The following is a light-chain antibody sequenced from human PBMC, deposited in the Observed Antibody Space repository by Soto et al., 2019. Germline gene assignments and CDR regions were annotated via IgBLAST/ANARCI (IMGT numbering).Light chain of an antibody. CDR3: QQYNNFWT. Sequence: EIVMTQSPVILSVSPGEKATLSCRASPRVCSNLAWYQQKPGQAPRLLIYGASTRATDIPARFSGSGSGTEFTLTISSLQSEDFAVYYCQQYNNFWTFGQGTKVEIK. CDR2: GAS. CDR1: PRVCSN. V-gene: IGKV3-15*01. J-gene: IGKJ1*01.